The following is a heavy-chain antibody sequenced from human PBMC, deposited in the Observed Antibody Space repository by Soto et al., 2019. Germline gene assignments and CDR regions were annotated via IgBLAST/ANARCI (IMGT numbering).Heavy chain of an antibody. CDR2: IYISGST. CDR1: GGSISSYY. CDR3: ARFTIFGVVIPGGYYGMDV. D-gene: IGHD3-3*01. J-gene: IGHJ6*02. Sequence: SETLSLTCTVSGGSISSYYWSWIRQPAGKGLEWIGRIYISGSTNYNPSLKSRVTMSVDMSKNQFSLKLSSVTAADTAVYYCARFTIFGVVIPGGYYGMDVWGQGTTVTVSS. V-gene: IGHV4-4*07.